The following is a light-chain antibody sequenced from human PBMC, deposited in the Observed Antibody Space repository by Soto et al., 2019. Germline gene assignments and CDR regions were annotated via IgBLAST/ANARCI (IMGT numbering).Light chain of an antibody. J-gene: IGLJ2*01. Sequence: QTVVTQEPSLTVSPGGTVTLTCGSNTGAVTSGHYPYWFQQKPGQAPRTLIYDTSNKHSWTPARFSGSLLGGNAALTLSGAQPEDEADYYCLLSYRGVGVFGGGTKVTVL. CDR2: DTS. CDR1: TGAVTSGHY. CDR3: LLSYRGVGV. V-gene: IGLV7-46*01.